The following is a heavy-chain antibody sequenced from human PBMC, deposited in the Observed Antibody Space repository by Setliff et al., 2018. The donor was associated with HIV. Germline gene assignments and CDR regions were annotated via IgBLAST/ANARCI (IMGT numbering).Heavy chain of an antibody. D-gene: IGHD2-8*01. V-gene: IGHV4-34*01. CDR2: INHRTNS. J-gene: IGHJ5*01. CDR3: ARGVYGGTYSWFDS. Sequence: NPSETLSLTCAVYGGSFSDYFWTWVRQSPGKGMEWIANINHRTNSNYNPSLKSRVIISVDTSKNQFSLNLTSVTAADTGLYYCARGVYGGTYSWFDSWGQGSLVTVSS. CDR1: GGSFSDYF.